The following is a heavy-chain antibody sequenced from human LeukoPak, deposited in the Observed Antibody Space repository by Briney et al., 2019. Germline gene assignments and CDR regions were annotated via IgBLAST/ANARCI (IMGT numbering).Heavy chain of an antibody. Sequence: PGGSLRLSCAASGFTFSNYWMHWVRRAPGKGLKWVSSISSSSSYIYYADSVKGRFTISRDNAKNSLYLQMNSLRAEDTAVYYCARGRGDYGATRFDYWGQGTLVTVSS. CDR3: ARGRGDYGATRFDY. J-gene: IGHJ4*02. CDR1: GFTFSNYW. CDR2: ISSSSSYI. V-gene: IGHV3-21*01. D-gene: IGHD4-17*01.